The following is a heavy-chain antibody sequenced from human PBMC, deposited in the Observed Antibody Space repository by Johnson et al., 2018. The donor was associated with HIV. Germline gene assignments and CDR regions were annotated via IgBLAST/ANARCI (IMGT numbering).Heavy chain of an antibody. CDR2: IKSKTDGGTT. J-gene: IGHJ3*02. CDR3: ARDRGITMVRGVPDAFDI. D-gene: IGHD3-10*01. Sequence: QLVESGGGLVKPGGYLRLSCAASGFTFTNAWMTWVLQAPCKWLAWVGRIKSKTDGGTTDYAAPVKGRFTISRDDSKNTMYLQMNSLKTEDTAGYYCARDRGITMVRGVPDAFDIWGQGTMVNVSA. CDR1: GFTFTNAW. V-gene: IGHV3-15*01.